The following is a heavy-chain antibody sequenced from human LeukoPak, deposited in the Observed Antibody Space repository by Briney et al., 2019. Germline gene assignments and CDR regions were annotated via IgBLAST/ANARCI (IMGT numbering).Heavy chain of an antibody. J-gene: IGHJ6*02. V-gene: IGHV4-61*02. D-gene: IGHD2-2*01. CDR2: IYTSGST. Sequence: NPSETLSLTCTVSGGSISSGSYYWRWIRQPAGKGLEWIGRIYTSGSTNYNPSLKSRVTISVDTSKNQFSLKLSSVTAADTAVYYCAREDIVVVPAAIDYYYYGMDVWGQGTTVTVSS. CDR1: GGSISSGSYY. CDR3: AREDIVVVPAAIDYYYYGMDV.